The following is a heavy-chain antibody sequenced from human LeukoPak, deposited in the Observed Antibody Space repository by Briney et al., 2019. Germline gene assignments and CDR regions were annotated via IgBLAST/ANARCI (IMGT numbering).Heavy chain of an antibody. CDR3: AKDPTWGGLYYFDY. CDR2: ISGSGGST. D-gene: IGHD3-16*01. Sequence: GGSLRLSCAASGFTFSSYDMSWVRQAPGKGLEWVSAISGSGGSTYYADSVKGRFTISRDNSKNTLYLQMNSLRAEDTAVYYCAKDPTWGGLYYFDYWGQGTLVTVSS. J-gene: IGHJ4*02. CDR1: GFTFSSYD. V-gene: IGHV3-23*01.